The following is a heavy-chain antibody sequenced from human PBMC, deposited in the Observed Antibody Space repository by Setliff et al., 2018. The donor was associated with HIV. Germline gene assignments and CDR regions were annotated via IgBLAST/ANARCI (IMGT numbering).Heavy chain of an antibody. D-gene: IGHD3-10*01. Sequence: PSETLSLTCTVSGGSINSSSHYWGWIRQPPGKGLEWIGEINHSGSTNYNPSLKSRVTISVDTSKNQFSLKVNSVTAADTAVYYCARGRITLVRGVTNPYYDYYMDVWGKGTTVTVSS. J-gene: IGHJ6*03. CDR1: GGSINSSSHY. V-gene: IGHV4-39*07. CDR2: INHSGST. CDR3: ARGRITLVRGVTNPYYDYYMDV.